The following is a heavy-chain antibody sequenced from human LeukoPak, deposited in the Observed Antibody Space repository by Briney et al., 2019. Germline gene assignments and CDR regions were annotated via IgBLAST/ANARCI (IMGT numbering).Heavy chain of an antibody. D-gene: IGHD4-17*01. CDR3: ARGYGDYVGIENYFDY. V-gene: IGHV4-4*07. Sequence: KPSETLSLTCTISGASISTYYWTWIRQPAGKGLEWIGRIYTSGTTNYNPSLKNRVTMSADTSKNQFSLKLSSMTAADTAVYYCARGYGDYVGIENYFDYRGQGTLVTVSS. J-gene: IGHJ4*02. CDR2: IYTSGTT. CDR1: GASISTYY.